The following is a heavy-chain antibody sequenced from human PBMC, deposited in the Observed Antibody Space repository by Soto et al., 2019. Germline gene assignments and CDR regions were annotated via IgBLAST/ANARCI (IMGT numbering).Heavy chain of an antibody. V-gene: IGHV4-34*01. CDR1: GAPFSEYL. CDR2: IDHNGDT. J-gene: IGHJ5*02. D-gene: IGHD3-3*01. CDR3: AREDDDSWSGNIRSWFDP. Sequence: QVQLQQWGAGLLRPSETLSLTCAVYGAPFSEYLWNWIRQPPGKGLEWIGEIDHNGDTNYNPSLGRRVTIPVDTSRNEFSLRLTSVTAADTAVYFCAREDDDSWSGNIRSWFDPCGLGTRVIVSS.